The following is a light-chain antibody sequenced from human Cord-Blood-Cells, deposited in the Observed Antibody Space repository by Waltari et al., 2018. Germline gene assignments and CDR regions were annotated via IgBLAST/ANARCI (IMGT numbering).Light chain of an antibody. CDR3: QQYGSSPP. V-gene: IGKV3-20*01. CDR1: QSVSSSY. Sequence: EIVLTQSPGTLSLSPGERATLSCRASQSVSSSYLAWYQQKPGQAPRLLIYGASSRATGIPDRFSCSGSGTDFTLTISRLEPEDFAVYYCQQYGSSPPFGPGTKVDIK. CDR2: GAS. J-gene: IGKJ3*01.